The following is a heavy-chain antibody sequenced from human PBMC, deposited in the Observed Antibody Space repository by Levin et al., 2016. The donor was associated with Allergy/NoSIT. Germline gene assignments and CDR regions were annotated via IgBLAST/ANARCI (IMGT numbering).Heavy chain of an antibody. J-gene: IGHJ6*03. CDR3: VREQSPQSDFWRRNYYYMDV. Sequence: WIRQPPGKGLEWLSCISTSGTYIYYADSVKGRFTISRDNAKNSLFLQMNSLRAEDTALYYCVREQSPQSDFWRRNYYYMDVWGKGTTVTVSS. V-gene: IGHV3-21*01. CDR2: ISTSGTYI. D-gene: IGHD3-3*01.